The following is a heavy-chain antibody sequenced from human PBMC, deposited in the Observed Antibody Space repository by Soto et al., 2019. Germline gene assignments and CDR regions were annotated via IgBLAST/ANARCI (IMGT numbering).Heavy chain of an antibody. D-gene: IGHD1-26*01. CDR2: ISYDGSNT. Sequence: QVQLVESGGGVVQPGRSLRLSCAASGFTFSSYGMHWVRQAPGKGLEWVAIISYDGSNTYYADSVKGRFTISRDNSKNTMYLQMNSLRAGDTSVYYCAKEGGLSGSYYISSSYYLDYWGQGTLVTVSS. V-gene: IGHV3-30*18. J-gene: IGHJ4*02. CDR1: GFTFSSYG. CDR3: AKEGGLSGSYYISSSYYLDY.